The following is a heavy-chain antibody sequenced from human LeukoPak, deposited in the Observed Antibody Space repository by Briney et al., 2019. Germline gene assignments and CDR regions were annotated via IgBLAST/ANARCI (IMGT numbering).Heavy chain of an antibody. D-gene: IGHD2-15*01. J-gene: IGHJ3*02. CDR3: ARYCSGGSCEVAFDI. Sequence: GESLKISCKGSGYSFTSYWIGWVRQMPGKGLEWMGIIYPGDSDTRYSPSFQGQVTISADKSISTAYLQWSSLKASDTAMYYCARYCSGGSCEVAFDIWGQGTMVTVSS. CDR1: GYSFTSYW. CDR2: IYPGDSDT. V-gene: IGHV5-51*01.